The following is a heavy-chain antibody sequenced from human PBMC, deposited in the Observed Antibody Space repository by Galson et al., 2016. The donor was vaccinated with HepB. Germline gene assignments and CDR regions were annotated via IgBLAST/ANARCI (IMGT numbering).Heavy chain of an antibody. Sequence: CAISGDSVSSNSAAWNWVRQSPSRGLEWLGRTYYRSRWYYDYAVSVKSRITINPDTSNNQFTLQLNSVTPEDTAVYYCARDDSSGYYFNYCYGMDVWGQGTTVTVSS. CDR3: ARDDSSGYYFNYCYGMDV. D-gene: IGHD3-22*01. V-gene: IGHV6-1*01. J-gene: IGHJ6*02. CDR1: GDSVSSNSAA. CDR2: TYYRSRWYY.